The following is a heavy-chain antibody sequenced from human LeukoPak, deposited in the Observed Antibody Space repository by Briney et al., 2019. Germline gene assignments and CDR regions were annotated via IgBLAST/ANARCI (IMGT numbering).Heavy chain of an antibody. D-gene: IGHD5-18*01. CDR2: IIPIFGTA. CDR1: GGTFSSYA. J-gene: IGHJ4*02. CDR3: ARGKLPYSALTFDY. V-gene: IGHV1-69*05. Sequence: SVKVSCKASGGTFSSYAISWVRQAPGQGLEWMGGIIPIFGTANYAQKFQGRVTNTTDESTSTAYMELSSLRSEDTAVYYCARGKLPYSALTFDYWGQGTLVTVSS.